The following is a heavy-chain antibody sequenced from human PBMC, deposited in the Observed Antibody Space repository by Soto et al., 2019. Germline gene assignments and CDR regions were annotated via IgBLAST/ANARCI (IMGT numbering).Heavy chain of an antibody. J-gene: IGHJ4*02. CDR1: GYIFTSFG. CDR2: ISAYNGNT. D-gene: IGHD3-16*02. CDR3: ARDNRRLYLDY. Sequence: ASVKVSCKASGYIFTSFGISWVRQAPGQGLEWMGWISAYNGNTNYAQNLQGRVTMTTDTSTSTAYMELRSLRSDDTAVYYCARDNRRLYLDYWGQGALVTVSS. V-gene: IGHV1-18*01.